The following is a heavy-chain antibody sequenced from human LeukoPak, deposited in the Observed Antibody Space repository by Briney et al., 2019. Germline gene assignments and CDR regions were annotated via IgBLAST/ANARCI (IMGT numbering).Heavy chain of an antibody. CDR1: GGSINSSSHY. CDR3: ASRVVATTPPVV. CDR2: IYYSGST. V-gene: IGHV4-39*02. J-gene: IGHJ6*04. Sequence: PSETLSLTCTVSGGSINSSSHYWGWIRQPPGKGLEWIGSIYYSGSTYFNPSLKGRVAISADTSKNHFFLKLSSVTAADTAVYYCASRVVATTPPVVWGKGTTVTVSS. D-gene: IGHD5-12*01.